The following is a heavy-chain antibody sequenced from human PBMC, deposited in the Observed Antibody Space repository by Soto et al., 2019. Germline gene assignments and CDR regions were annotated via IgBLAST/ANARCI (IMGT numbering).Heavy chain of an antibody. CDR3: ARGTMVRLYGMDV. CDR2: INHSGST. V-gene: IGHV4-34*01. Sequence: KTSETLSLTCAVYGGSFSGYYWSWIRQPPGKGLEWIGEINHSGSTNYNPSLKSRVTISVDTSKNQFSLKLSSVTAADTAVYYCARGTMVRLYGMDVWGQGTTVTVSS. D-gene: IGHD3-10*01. CDR1: GGSFSGYY. J-gene: IGHJ6*02.